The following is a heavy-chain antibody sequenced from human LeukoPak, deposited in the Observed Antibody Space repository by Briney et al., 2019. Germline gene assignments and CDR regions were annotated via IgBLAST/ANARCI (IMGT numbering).Heavy chain of an antibody. CDR2: IYYSGST. CDR3: ARDTLYCSSTSCYYGAFDI. D-gene: IGHD2-2*01. CDR1: GGSISSSSYY. J-gene: IGHJ3*02. V-gene: IGHV4-39*07. Sequence: SETLSLTCTVSGGSISSSSYYWGWIRQPPGKGLEGIGSIYYSGSTYYNPSLKSRVTISVDTSKNQFSLKLSSVTAADTAVYYCARDTLYCSSTSCYYGAFDIWGQGTMVTVSS.